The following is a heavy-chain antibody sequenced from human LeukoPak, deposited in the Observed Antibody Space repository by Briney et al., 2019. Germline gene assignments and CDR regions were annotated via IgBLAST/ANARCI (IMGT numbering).Heavy chain of an antibody. CDR2: ISSSGSTI. CDR1: GFTLSDYY. D-gene: IGHD1-26*01. CDR3: ASNSGSYYVVPYYFDY. Sequence: GGSLRLSCAASGFTLSDYYMSWIRQAPGKGLEWVSYISSSGSTIYYADSVKGRFTISRDNAKNSLYLQMNSLRAEDTAVYYCASNSGSYYVVPYYFDYWGQGTLVTVSS. J-gene: IGHJ4*02. V-gene: IGHV3-11*01.